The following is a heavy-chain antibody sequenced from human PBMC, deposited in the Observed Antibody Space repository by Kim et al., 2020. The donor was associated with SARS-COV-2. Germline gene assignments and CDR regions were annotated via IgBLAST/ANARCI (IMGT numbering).Heavy chain of an antibody. CDR1: GFTVSSNY. Sequence: GGSLRLSCAASGFTVSSNYMNWVRQAPGKGLEWVSVISSGGTTYYAASVRGRFTISRDNSKNTVYLQINSLRAEDMAVYYCAKDRSRLYGFDTWGQGTMV. J-gene: IGHJ3*02. CDR3: AKDRSRLYGFDT. CDR2: ISSGGTT. D-gene: IGHD2-2*01. V-gene: IGHV3-53*01.